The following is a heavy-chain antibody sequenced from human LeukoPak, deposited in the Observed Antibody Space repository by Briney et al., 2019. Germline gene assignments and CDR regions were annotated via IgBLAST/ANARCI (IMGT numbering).Heavy chain of an antibody. CDR3: ARDRGYDYDSSGFDY. V-gene: IGHV4-59*01. CDR2: IYYNGRT. CDR1: GGSISTYY. J-gene: IGHJ4*02. D-gene: IGHD3-22*01. Sequence: SETLSLTCTVSGGSISTYYWSWIRQPPGKGLEWIAYIYYNGRTNYNPSLKSRVTISVDTSKNQFSLKLTSVTAADTAVYYCARDRGYDYDSSGFDYWGQGTLVTVSS.